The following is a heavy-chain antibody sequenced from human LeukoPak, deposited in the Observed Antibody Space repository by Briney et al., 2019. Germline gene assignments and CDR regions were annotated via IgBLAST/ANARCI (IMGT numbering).Heavy chain of an antibody. CDR3: ARDGRNYFDSSDYFPNFFDY. V-gene: IGHV3-48*03. D-gene: IGHD3-22*01. CDR2: ISTRGTTI. J-gene: IGHJ4*02. Sequence: GGSLRLSCAASGFTFSDYNMNWVRQAPGKGLEWVSYISTRGTTIYYADSVKGRLTISRDNAKNSLYLQMNSLRAEDTAVYYCARDGRNYFDSSDYFPNFFDYWGQGTLVTVSS. CDR1: GFTFSDYN.